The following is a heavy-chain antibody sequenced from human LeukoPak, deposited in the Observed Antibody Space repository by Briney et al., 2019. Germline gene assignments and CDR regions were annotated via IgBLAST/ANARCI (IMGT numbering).Heavy chain of an antibody. J-gene: IGHJ4*02. Sequence: PSETLSLTCAVSGYSISSGYYWGWIRQPPGKGLEWIGTIYHSGDTYYNPSLKSRLTISVDTSKSQFSLRLTSAAAADTAVYYCARDRGRATYSSSSDYWGQGTLVTVSS. V-gene: IGHV4-38-2*02. D-gene: IGHD6-6*01. CDR1: GYSISSGYY. CDR3: ARDRGRATYSSSSDY. CDR2: IYHSGDT.